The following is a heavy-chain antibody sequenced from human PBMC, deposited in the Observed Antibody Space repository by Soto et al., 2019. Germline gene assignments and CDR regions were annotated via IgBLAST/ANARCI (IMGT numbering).Heavy chain of an antibody. D-gene: IGHD5-18*01. V-gene: IGHV3-72*01. CDR2: IRDKANSYTT. J-gene: IGHJ6*02. Sequence: EVQLVESGGGLVQPGGSLSLSCAASGFTFSDHYMDWVRQAPGKGLEWVGRIRDKANSYTTEYAASVKGRFTISRDDSKNALSLQMNSLKTEDTAVYYCARVDTVRHYGMHVWGQGTTVTVSS. CDR1: GFTFSDHY. CDR3: ARVDTVRHYGMHV.